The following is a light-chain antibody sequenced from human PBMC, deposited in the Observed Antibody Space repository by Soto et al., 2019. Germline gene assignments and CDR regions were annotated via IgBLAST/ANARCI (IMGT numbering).Light chain of an antibody. CDR1: HSISTY. J-gene: IGKJ5*01. V-gene: IGKV1-39*01. CDR2: AAS. CDR3: QQSYRTPTT. Sequence: IQMTQSPSFLSASVGDRLTITCRASHSISTYLSWYHQKQGKAPDXXIYAASTLQSGVPSRFSGSGYETDFNLTISSLQTEDFATYHCQQSYRTPTTFGQGTRLEIK.